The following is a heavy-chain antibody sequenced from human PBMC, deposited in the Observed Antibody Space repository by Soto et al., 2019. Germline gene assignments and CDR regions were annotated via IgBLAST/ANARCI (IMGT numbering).Heavy chain of an antibody. V-gene: IGHV6-1*01. D-gene: IGHD6-19*01. CDR1: GDSVSINSAA. J-gene: IGHJ3*02. CDR2: TYYRSKWYN. CDR3: ARGDSSGWYDKSGYYWVFDN. Sequence: PSQTLSLTCAISGDSVSINSAAWNWIRQSPSRGLEWLGRTYYRSKWYNDYAVSVKSRITINPDTSKNQFSLQLNSVTPEDTAVYFCARGDSSGWYDKSGYYWVFDNWGQGTMVTVAS.